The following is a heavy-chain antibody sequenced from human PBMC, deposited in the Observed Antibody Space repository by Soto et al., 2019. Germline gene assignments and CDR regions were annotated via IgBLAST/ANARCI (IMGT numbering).Heavy chain of an antibody. J-gene: IGHJ6*02. D-gene: IGHD2-21*01. CDR2: IYYSGST. CDR3: ARHDWARFYGLDV. V-gene: IGHV4-39*01. Sequence: PWETVSLTCSVSGGSLITSYYWAWIRQPPGKGLEWIGSIYYSGSTYYNPSLKSRVTIFVDTSQSQFSLILGSVTAADTAVYYCARHDWARFYGLDVWGQGTTVTVSS. CDR1: GGSLITSYY.